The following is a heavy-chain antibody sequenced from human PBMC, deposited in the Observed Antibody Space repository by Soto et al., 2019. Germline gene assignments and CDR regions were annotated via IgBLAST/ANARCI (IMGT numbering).Heavy chain of an antibody. CDR1: PGSFSHYY. CDR3: ARAGSSDWQVALDI. D-gene: IGHD6-19*01. CDR2: IKHSGSS. V-gene: IGHV4-34*01. Sequence: PSETLSLTCAVYPGSFSHYYWNWIRQSPGKGLEWIGKIKHSGSSNYNPSLRSRVSISVDMSKNQFSLRLTSVTAADTAVYYCARAGSSDWQVALDIWGQGTMVTVSS. J-gene: IGHJ3*02.